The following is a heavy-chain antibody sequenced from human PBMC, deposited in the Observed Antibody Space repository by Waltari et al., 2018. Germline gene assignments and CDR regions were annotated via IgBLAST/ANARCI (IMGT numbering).Heavy chain of an antibody. J-gene: IGHJ4*02. CDR2: IYYSGRT. V-gene: IGHV4-39*01. D-gene: IGHD7-27*01. CDR3: ARGELGLRRFDY. CDR1: GGSISSSSYY. Sequence: QLQLQESGPGLVKPSETLSFTCTVSGGSISSSSYYWGWLRQPPGKGLEWIGSIYYSGRTYDNPSLKSRVTISVDTAKNQFSLKLSFMTAADTAVYYCARGELGLRRFDYWGRGALVTVSS.